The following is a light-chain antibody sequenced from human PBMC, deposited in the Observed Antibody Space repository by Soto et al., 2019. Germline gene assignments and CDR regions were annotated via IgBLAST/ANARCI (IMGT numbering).Light chain of an antibody. J-gene: IGKJ1*01. CDR2: GAS. Sequence: EIVLTQSPGTLSLSPGERATLSCRASQSVSSSYLAWYQQKPGQAPRLLISGASSRATGIPARFSGSGSGTEFTLTISSLQPDDVATYYCQQYNDYSWTFGQGTKVDIK. CDR1: QSVSSSY. V-gene: IGKV3-20*01. CDR3: QQYNDYSWT.